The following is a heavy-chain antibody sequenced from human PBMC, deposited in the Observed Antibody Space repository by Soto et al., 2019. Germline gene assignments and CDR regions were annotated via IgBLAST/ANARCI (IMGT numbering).Heavy chain of an antibody. CDR3: ARSLRQYYYYYYMDV. CDR2: IYYSGST. V-gene: IGHV4-59*01. J-gene: IGHJ6*03. D-gene: IGHD3-16*02. Sequence: QVQLQESGPGLVKPSETLSLTCTVSGGSISSYYWSSIRQPPGKGLEWIGYIYYSGSTNYNPSLKSRVTISVDTSKNQFSLKLSSVTAADTAVYYCARSLRQYYYYYYMDVWGKGTTVTVSS. CDR1: GGSISSYY.